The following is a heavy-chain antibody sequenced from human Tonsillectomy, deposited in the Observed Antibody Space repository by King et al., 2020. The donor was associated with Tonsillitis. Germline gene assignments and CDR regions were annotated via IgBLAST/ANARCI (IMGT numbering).Heavy chain of an antibody. D-gene: IGHD3-10*01. CDR1: GFTFSSYA. J-gene: IGHJ4*02. CDR2: ISGSGGRT. CDR3: AKDRYYGSGSPSF. V-gene: IGHV3-23*04. Sequence: QLVESGGGLVQPGGSLRLSCAASGFTFSSYAMNWVRQAPGKGLEWVSGISGSGGRTYYADSVKGRFTISRDNFKNTVYLQMNSLRAEDTAVYYCAKDRYYGSGSPSFWGQGPLVTVSS.